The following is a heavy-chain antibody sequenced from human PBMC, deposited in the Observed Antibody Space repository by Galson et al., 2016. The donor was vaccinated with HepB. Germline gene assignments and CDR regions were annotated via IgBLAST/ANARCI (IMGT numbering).Heavy chain of an antibody. CDR2: IYYSGST. V-gene: IGHV4-39*01. CDR3: ARPDVLRFLEWLSENPGENAFDI. Sequence: GWIRQPPGKGLEWIGSIYYSGSTYYNPSLKSRVIISVDTSKNQFSLKLSSVTAADTAVYYCARPDVLRFLEWLSENPGENAFDIWGQGTMVTVSS. J-gene: IGHJ3*02. D-gene: IGHD3-3*01.